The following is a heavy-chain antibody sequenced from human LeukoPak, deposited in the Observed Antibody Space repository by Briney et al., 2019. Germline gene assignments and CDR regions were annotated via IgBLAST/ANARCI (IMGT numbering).Heavy chain of an antibody. V-gene: IGHV3-33*01. D-gene: IGHD6-19*01. CDR1: GFTFSSYG. J-gene: IGHJ4*02. CDR2: IWYDGSNK. CDR3: ARDRWRRYSSGSDY. Sequence: GGSLRLSCAASGFTFSSYGMHWVRQAPGKGLEWVAVIWYDGSNKYYADSVKGRFTTSRDNSKNTLYLQMNSLRAEDTAVYYCARDRWRRYSSGSDYWGQGTLVTVSS.